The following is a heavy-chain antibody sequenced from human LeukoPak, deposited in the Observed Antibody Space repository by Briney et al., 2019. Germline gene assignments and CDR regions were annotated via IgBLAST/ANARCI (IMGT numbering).Heavy chain of an antibody. V-gene: IGHV1-18*01. CDR1: GYTFRSYG. Sequence: ASVKVSCKASGYTFRSYGFSWVRQDPGQGLEWMGWISPYNGNTDYAQRFQGRVTMTTDTSTSTAYMELRSLRFDDTAVCYCARDGGYFDYWGRGTLVTVSS. J-gene: IGHJ4*02. CDR3: ARDGGYFDY. CDR2: ISPYNGNT.